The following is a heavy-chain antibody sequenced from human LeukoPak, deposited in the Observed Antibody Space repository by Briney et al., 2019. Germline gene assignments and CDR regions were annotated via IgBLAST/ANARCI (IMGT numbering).Heavy chain of an antibody. V-gene: IGHV3-23*01. CDR1: GFTFSSCA. CDR2: ISGSGGST. D-gene: IGHD6-19*01. CDR3: ARGGLGSAFDN. Sequence: ESGGSLRLSCAASGFTFSSCALSWVRQAPGKGLECVSAISGSGGSTYSADSLKGRFTISRDNSKNTLYLQINSLRADDTAVFYCARGGLGSAFDNWGQGTLVTVSS. J-gene: IGHJ4*02.